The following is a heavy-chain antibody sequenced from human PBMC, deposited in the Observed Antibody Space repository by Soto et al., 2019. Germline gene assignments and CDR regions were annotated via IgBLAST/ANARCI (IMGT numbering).Heavy chain of an antibody. Sequence: EVQLVESGGGLVQPGGYLRLSCVASGFTFDRYAMNWVRQSPGKGLEWLSWISFDSFSIEYSDSVTGRFTMSRDDAKNLVYLQMNSLQDEDTAVYYCARDHRWAFDYWGQGTLVTVTS. CDR3: ARDHRWAFDY. D-gene: IGHD6-13*01. CDR1: GFTFDRYA. J-gene: IGHJ4*02. V-gene: IGHV3-48*02. CDR2: ISFDSFSI.